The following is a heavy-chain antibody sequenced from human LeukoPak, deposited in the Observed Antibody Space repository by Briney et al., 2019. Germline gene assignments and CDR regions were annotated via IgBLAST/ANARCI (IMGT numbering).Heavy chain of an antibody. CDR3: AKGSYYDSSGSFYFDY. CDR1: GFTFSSYA. V-gene: IGHV3-23*01. J-gene: IGHJ4*02. D-gene: IGHD3-22*01. CDR2: ISGSGGST. Sequence: GGSLRLSCAASGFTFSSYAMSWVRQAPGKGLEWVSAISGSGGSTYYADSVKGRFTISRDSSKNTLYVQVNSLGTEDTAAYYCAKGSYYDSSGSFYFDYWGPGTLVTVSS.